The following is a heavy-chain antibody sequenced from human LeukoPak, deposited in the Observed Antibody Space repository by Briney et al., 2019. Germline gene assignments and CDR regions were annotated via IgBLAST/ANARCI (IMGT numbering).Heavy chain of an antibody. D-gene: IGHD6-13*01. J-gene: IGHJ4*02. CDR1: GFTFSSYA. CDR2: ISYDGSNK. CDR3: ARPPSIAAAGTPYYFDY. V-gene: IGHV3-30-3*01. Sequence: GRSLRLSCAASGFTFSSYAMHWVRQAPGKGLEWVAVISYDGSNKYYADSVKGRFTISRDNSKNTLYLQMNSLRAEDTAVYYCARPPSIAAAGTPYYFDYWGQGTPVTVSS.